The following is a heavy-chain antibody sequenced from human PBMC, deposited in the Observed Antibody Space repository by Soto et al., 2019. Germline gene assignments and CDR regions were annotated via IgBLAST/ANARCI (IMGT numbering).Heavy chain of an antibody. J-gene: IGHJ6*02. CDR1: DTTHW. V-gene: IGHV5-51*01. Sequence: GESLKISCKASDTTHWIGWVRQRPGKGLEWMGIIYPGDSDTKYSPSFQGQVTISVDKSISTAYLHWSSLKASDTATYYCARLVNYYFGMDVWGLGTTVTVSS. CDR3: ARLVNYYFGMDV. CDR2: IYPGDSDT.